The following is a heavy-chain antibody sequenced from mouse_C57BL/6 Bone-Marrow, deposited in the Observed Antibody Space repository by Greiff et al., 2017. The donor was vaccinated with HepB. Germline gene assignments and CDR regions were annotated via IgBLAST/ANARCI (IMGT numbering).Heavy chain of an antibody. CDR1: GYTFTSCW. CDR2: IDPSDSYT. CDR3: ARRGSSYD. Sequence: QVQLQQPGAELVMPGASVKLSCKASGYTFTSCWMHWVKQRPGQGLEWIGEIDPSDSYTNYNQKFKGKATLTVDTSSSTAYMQLSSLTSEDSAVYFCARRGSSYDWGQGTTLTVSS. V-gene: IGHV1-69*01. D-gene: IGHD1-1*01. J-gene: IGHJ2*01.